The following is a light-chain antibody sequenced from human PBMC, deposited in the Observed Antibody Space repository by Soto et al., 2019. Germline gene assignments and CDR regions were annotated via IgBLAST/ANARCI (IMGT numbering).Light chain of an antibody. V-gene: IGLV2-14*01. CDR2: EVS. J-gene: IGLJ3*02. Sequence: QSALTQPASVSGSPGQSITISCTGTSSDVGGYNYVSWFRHHPGKVPKLMIYEVSHRPSGVSDRFSGSKSGTTASLTISGLQAEDEADYYCCSFTNSYTWVFGGGTKLTVL. CDR1: SSDVGGYNY. CDR3: CSFTNSYTWV.